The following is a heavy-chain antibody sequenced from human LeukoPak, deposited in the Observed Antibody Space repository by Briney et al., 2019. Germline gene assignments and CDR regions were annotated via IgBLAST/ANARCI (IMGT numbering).Heavy chain of an antibody. CDR2: IYSGGST. CDR1: GFTVSSNY. V-gene: IGHV3-53*01. J-gene: IGHJ6*02. D-gene: IGHD5-24*01. Sequence: PGGSLRLSCAASGFTVSSNYMSWVRQAPGKGLEWVSVIYSGGSTYYADSVKGRFTISRDNSKNTLYLQINSLRAEDTAVYYCARAMATKPYYYYGMDVWGQGTTVTVSS. CDR3: ARAMATKPYYYYGMDV.